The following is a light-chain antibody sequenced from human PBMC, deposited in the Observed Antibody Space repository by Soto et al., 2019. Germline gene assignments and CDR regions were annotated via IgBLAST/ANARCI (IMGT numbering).Light chain of an antibody. Sequence: QSALTQPASVSGSPGQSIAISCTGSSSDIGIYKYVSWYQQHPGKVPKLIIYEVTNRPSGVSNRFSGSKSGNTASLTISGLQAEDEADYYCSSYTTSSTRVFGPGTKPPS. CDR1: SSDIGIYKY. CDR2: EVT. J-gene: IGLJ1*01. CDR3: SSYTTSSTRV. V-gene: IGLV2-14*01.